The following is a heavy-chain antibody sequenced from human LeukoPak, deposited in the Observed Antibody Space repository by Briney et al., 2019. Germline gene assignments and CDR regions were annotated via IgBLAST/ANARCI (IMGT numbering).Heavy chain of an antibody. V-gene: IGHV1-18*01. Sequence: ASVKVSCKASGYTFTSYGISWVRQAPGQGLEWMGWISAYNGNTNYAQKLQGRVTMTTVTSTSTAYMELRSLRSDDTAVYYCARAVVVPAALYYFDYWGQGTLVTVSS. J-gene: IGHJ4*02. CDR2: ISAYNGNT. CDR1: GYTFTSYG. D-gene: IGHD2-2*01. CDR3: ARAVVVPAALYYFDY.